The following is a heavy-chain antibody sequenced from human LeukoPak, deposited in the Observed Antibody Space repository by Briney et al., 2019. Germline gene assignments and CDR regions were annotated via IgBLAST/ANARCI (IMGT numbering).Heavy chain of an antibody. CDR1: GYTFTGYY. D-gene: IGHD2-2*01. J-gene: IGHJ3*02. Sequence: ASVKVSCKASGYTFTGYYMHWVRQAPGQGLEWMGWINPNSGGTNYAQKFQGRVTVTRDMSMSTVYMEVSRLRSDDTAVYYCAGVTGRTAYEAFDIWGQGTMVTVSS. V-gene: IGHV1-2*02. CDR2: INPNSGGT. CDR3: AGVTGRTAYEAFDI.